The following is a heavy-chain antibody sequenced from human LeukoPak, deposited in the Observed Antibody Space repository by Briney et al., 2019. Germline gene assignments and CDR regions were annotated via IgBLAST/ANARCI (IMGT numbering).Heavy chain of an antibody. CDR1: GHTFTGYY. J-gene: IGHJ3*02. V-gene: IGHV1-2*02. D-gene: IGHD3-22*01. CDR2: INPNSGGT. CDR3: ASLKNSYDSSGYLVTDAFDI. Sequence: GASVKVSCKASGHTFTGYYMHWVRQASGQGLEWMGWINPNSGGTNYEQKLQGRVTMTTDTSTSTAYMELRSLRSDDTAVYYCASLKNSYDSSGYLVTDAFDIWGQGTMVTVSS.